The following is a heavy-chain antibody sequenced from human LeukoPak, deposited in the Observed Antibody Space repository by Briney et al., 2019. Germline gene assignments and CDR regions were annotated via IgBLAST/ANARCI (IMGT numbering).Heavy chain of an antibody. Sequence: GGSLRLSCAASGFTFSSYSMNWVRQAPGKGLEWVSSISGSSSYIYYADSVKGRFTISRDNAKNSLYLQTNSLRAEDTAVYYCARADYYDSRGYLDYWGQGTLVTVSS. CDR1: GFTFSSYS. CDR2: ISGSSSYI. V-gene: IGHV3-21*01. J-gene: IGHJ4*02. D-gene: IGHD3-22*01. CDR3: ARADYYDSRGYLDY.